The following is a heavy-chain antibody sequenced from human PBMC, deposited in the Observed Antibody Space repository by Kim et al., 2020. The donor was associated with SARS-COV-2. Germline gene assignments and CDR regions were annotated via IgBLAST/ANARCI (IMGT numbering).Heavy chain of an antibody. CDR2: IDNDGTTT. Sequence: GGSLRLSCAASGFSFSEWWMDWVRQAPGKGPEWVARIDNDGTTTLYADSVKGRFTISRANSKNTLYLQMTGLRADDTVVYYCTRGPFWGQGTLATSSP. CDR1: GFSFSEWW. V-gene: IGHV3-74*01. CDR3: TRGPF. J-gene: IGHJ4*02.